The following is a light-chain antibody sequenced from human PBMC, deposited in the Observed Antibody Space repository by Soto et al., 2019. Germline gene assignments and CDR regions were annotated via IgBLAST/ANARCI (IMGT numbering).Light chain of an antibody. V-gene: IGKV3-20*01. CDR3: QQFGSSPGFT. Sequence: EIVLTQSPGNLSLSPGERATLSCRASQSINSRYLAWYQQKPGQAPRLLIYGASSRATVIPDRFSGRGSGTDFTLTISILEPEDFEVYYCQQFGSSPGFTFGPGTKVDIK. CDR1: QSINSRY. J-gene: IGKJ3*01. CDR2: GAS.